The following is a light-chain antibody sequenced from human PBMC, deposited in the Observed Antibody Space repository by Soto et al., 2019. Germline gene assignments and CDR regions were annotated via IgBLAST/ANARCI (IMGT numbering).Light chain of an antibody. CDR1: SSDVGFYNY. V-gene: IGLV2-14*01. CDR2: EVG. CDR3: GSYASSDTHL. Sequence: QSALTQPASVSGSPGQSITISCTGTSSDVGFYNYVSWYQQLPGKAPKLIIYEVGNRPSGVSNRFSGSKSGNTASLIISGLQAEDEADYFCGSYASSDTHLFGGGTKLTVL. J-gene: IGLJ3*02.